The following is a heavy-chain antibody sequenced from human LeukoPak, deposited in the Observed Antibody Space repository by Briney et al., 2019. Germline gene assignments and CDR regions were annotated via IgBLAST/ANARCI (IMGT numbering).Heavy chain of an antibody. J-gene: IGHJ4*02. CDR3: ARDGSSGWYWVDY. CDR2: IWYDGSNK. V-gene: IGHV3-33*01. Sequence: GGSLRLSCAASGFTFSSYGMHWVRQAPGKGLEWVAVIWYDGSNKYYADSVKGRFTISRDNSKNTLYLQMNSLRAEDTAVHYCARDGSSGWYWVDYWGQGTLVTVSS. CDR1: GFTFSSYG. D-gene: IGHD6-19*01.